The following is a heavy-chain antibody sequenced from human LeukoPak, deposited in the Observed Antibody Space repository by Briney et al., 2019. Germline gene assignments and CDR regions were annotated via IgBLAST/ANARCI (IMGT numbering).Heavy chain of an antibody. CDR1: GGSTNNYY. V-gene: IGHV4-59*12. J-gene: IGHJ5*02. CDR2: IYYTGST. D-gene: IGHD1-1*01. CDR3: AREGNELESNWFDP. Sequence: SETLSLTCTVSGGSTNNYYWSRVRQPPGKGLEWIGYIYYTGSTNYNPSLKSRVTISLDTSKNQFSLKLSSVTAADTAVYYCAREGNELESNWFDPWGQGTLVTVSS.